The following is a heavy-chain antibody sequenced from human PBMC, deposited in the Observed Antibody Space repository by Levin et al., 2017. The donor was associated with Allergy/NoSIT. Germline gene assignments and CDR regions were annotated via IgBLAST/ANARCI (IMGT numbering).Heavy chain of an antibody. D-gene: IGHD1-26*01. CDR2: IYYSGST. J-gene: IGHJ6*02. CDR3: AREGATHHYDYGMDG. CDR1: GGSVSSGSYY. Sequence: SETLSLTCTVSGGSVSSGSYYWSWIRQPPGKGLEWIGYIYYSGSTNYNPSLKSRVTISVDTSKNQFSLKLSSVTAADTAVYYCAREGATHHYDYGMDGWGQGTTVTVSS. V-gene: IGHV4-61*01.